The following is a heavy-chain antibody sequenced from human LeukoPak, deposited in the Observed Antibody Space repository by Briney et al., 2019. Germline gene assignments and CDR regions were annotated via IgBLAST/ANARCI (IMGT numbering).Heavy chain of an antibody. J-gene: IGHJ4*02. V-gene: IGHV3-7*01. D-gene: IGHD3-22*01. Sequence: GGSLRLSCAASGFTFSSYWMSWVRQAPGKGLEWVANIKQDGSEKYYVDSVKGRFTISRDNAKNSLYLQMNSLRAEDTAVYYCAGDTYYYDSSEDYWGQGTLVTVSS. CDR2: IKQDGSEK. CDR3: AGDTYYYDSSEDY. CDR1: GFTFSSYW.